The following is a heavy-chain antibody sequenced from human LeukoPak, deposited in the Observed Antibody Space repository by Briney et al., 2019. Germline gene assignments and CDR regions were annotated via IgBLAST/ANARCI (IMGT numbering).Heavy chain of an antibody. D-gene: IGHD6-13*01. Sequence: ASVKVSCKASGYTFTGYYMHWVRQAPGQGLEGMGWINPNSGGTNYAQKFQGRVTMTRDTSISTAYMELSRLRSDDTALYYCARIGISARGTNFHHWGQGTLVTVSS. CDR3: ARIGISARGTNFHH. CDR1: GYTFTGYY. V-gene: IGHV1-2*02. J-gene: IGHJ1*01. CDR2: INPNSGGT.